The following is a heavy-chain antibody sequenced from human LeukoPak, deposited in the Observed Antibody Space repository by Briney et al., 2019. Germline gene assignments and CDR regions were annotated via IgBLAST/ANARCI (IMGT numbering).Heavy chain of an antibody. D-gene: IGHD5-12*01. Sequence: GGSLRLSCAASGFTFSSYAMSWVRQAPGKGLEWVSAISGSGGSTYYADSVKGRFTVSRDNAKSTLYLQMNSLRAEDTAVYFCARSLLGVDNFWGQGALVTVSS. CDR3: ARSLLGVDNF. CDR1: GFTFSSYA. V-gene: IGHV3-23*01. J-gene: IGHJ4*02. CDR2: ISGSGGST.